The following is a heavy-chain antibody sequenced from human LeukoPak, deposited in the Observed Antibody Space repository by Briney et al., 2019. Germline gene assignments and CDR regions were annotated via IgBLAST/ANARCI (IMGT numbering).Heavy chain of an antibody. V-gene: IGHV4-34*01. CDR3: ARGRHDITMIVVVMTSVSYYLDV. CDR2: INPSGST. CDR1: GGSFSGYH. Sequence: SETLSLTCAVYGGSFSGYHWTWIRQSPGKGLEWIGDINPSGSTYYNPSLKSRLTISVDTSKNQYSLKLRSVTAADTAVYYCARGRHDITMIVVVMTSVSYYLDVWGKGTTVTVS. D-gene: IGHD3-22*01. J-gene: IGHJ6*03.